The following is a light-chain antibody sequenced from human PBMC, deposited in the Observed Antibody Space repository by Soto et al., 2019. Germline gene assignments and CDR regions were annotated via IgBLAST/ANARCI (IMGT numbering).Light chain of an antibody. J-gene: IGKJ5*01. CDR1: QSVGSG. Sequence: EIVMTQSPATLSVTPGERASLSCRASQSVGSGLSWYQQKPGQAPRLLIYDASNRATGIPARFSGSGSGTDFTLTISRLEPEDFTVYYCQQRSNWPITFGQGTLLEI. V-gene: IGKV3-11*01. CDR3: QQRSNWPIT. CDR2: DAS.